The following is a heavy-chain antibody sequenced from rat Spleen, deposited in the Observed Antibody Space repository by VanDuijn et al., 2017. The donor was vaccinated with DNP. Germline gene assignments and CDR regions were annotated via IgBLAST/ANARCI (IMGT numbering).Heavy chain of an antibody. CDR3: TTAGYYDGSYYPYFDY. V-gene: IGHV5-46*01. CDR1: GFTFSSFP. CDR2: ISPSGSRT. Sequence: EVQLVESGGGLVQPGRSMKLSCAASGFTFSSFPMAWVRQAPKKGLEWVAAISPSGSRTYYRDSVRGRFTISRDNAKRTLDLQMDSLRSEGTAPYYCTTAGYYDGSYYPYFDYWGQGVMVTVSS. D-gene: IGHD1-12*02. J-gene: IGHJ2*01.